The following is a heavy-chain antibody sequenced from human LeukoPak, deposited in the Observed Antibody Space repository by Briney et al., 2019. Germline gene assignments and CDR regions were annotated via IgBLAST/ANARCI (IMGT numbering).Heavy chain of an antibody. J-gene: IGHJ4*02. CDR1: GFTFSSYS. CDR3: AKAPYGSGSYYPFDY. Sequence: GGSLRLSCAASGFTFSSYSMNWVRQAPGKGLEWVSAISGSGGSTYYADSVKGRFTISRDNSKNTLYLQMNSLRAEDTAVYYCAKAPYGSGSYYPFDYWGQGTLVTVSS. CDR2: ISGSGGST. D-gene: IGHD3-10*01. V-gene: IGHV3-23*01.